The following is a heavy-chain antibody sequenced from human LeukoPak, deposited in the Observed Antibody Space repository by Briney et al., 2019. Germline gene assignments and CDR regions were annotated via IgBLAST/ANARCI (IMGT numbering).Heavy chain of an antibody. CDR2: ISWNSGSI. J-gene: IGHJ3*02. V-gene: IGHV3-9*03. CDR1: GFTFDDYA. Sequence: PGGSLRLSCAASGFTFDDYAMHWVRQAPGKGLEWVSGISWNSGSIGYADSVKGRFTISRDNAKNSLHLQMNSLRAEDMALYYCAKDIGSSGYYLGAFDIWGQGTMVTVSS. CDR3: AKDIGSSGYYLGAFDI. D-gene: IGHD3-22*01.